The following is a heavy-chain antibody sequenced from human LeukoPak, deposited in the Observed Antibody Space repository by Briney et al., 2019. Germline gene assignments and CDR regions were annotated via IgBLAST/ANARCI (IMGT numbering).Heavy chain of an antibody. CDR2: IYYSGST. CDR1: GGSISSYY. Sequence: SETLSLTCTVSGGSISSYYWSWIRQPPGKGLEWIGYIYYSGSTNYNPSLKSRVTISVDTSKNQFSLKLSSVTAADTAVYYCAREREDSGAFDIWGQGTMVTVSS. V-gene: IGHV4-59*01. D-gene: IGHD1-26*01. CDR3: AREREDSGAFDI. J-gene: IGHJ3*02.